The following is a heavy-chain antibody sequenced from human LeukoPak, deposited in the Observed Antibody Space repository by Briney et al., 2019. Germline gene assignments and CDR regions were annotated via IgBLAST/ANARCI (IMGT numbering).Heavy chain of an antibody. CDR1: GGSFSGYY. CDR2: IYYSGST. CDR3: ARDSSGWLPFFDY. D-gene: IGHD6-19*01. J-gene: IGHJ4*02. V-gene: IGHV4-59*01. Sequence: SETLSLTCAVYGGSFSGYYWSWIRQPPGKGLEWIGYIYYSGSTNYNPSLKSRVTISVDTSKNQFSLKLSSVTAADTAVYYCARDSSGWLPFFDYWGQGTLVTVSS.